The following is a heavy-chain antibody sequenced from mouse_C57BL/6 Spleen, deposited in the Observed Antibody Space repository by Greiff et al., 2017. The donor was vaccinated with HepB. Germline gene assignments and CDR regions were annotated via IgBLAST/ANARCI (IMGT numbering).Heavy chain of an antibody. D-gene: IGHD1-1*01. J-gene: IGHJ2*01. V-gene: IGHV5-16*01. Sequence: EVMLVESEGGLVQPGSSMKLSCTASGFTFSDYYMAWVRQVPEKGLEWVANINYDGSSTYYLDSLKSRFIISRDNAKNILYLQMSSLKSEDTATYYCARDRSGDYYGSSFDYWGQGTTLTVSS. CDR1: GFTFSDYY. CDR3: ARDRSGDYYGSSFDY. CDR2: INYDGSST.